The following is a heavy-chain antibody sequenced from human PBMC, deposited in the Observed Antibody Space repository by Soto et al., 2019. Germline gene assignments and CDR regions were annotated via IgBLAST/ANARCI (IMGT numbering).Heavy chain of an antibody. D-gene: IGHD3-16*01. Sequence: SETLSLTCVVSSYVIESGHYWGWVRQPPGKGLEWVGSIYDSGTTYYNPSLRSRVTISADTSKNQFSLSLTSVTAADTAVYYCARSPKYYPPGSSTFDYWGPGKMVTVSS. J-gene: IGHJ4*03. CDR3: ARSPKYYPPGSSTFDY. V-gene: IGHV4-38-2*01. CDR2: IYDSGTT. CDR1: SYVIESGHY.